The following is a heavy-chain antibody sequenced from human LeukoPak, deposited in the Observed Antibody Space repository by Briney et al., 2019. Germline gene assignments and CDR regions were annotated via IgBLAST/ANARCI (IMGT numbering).Heavy chain of an antibody. D-gene: IGHD6-13*01. V-gene: IGHV3-7*01. CDR1: GFTFSSYG. CDR3: ARDLGGGSSWLRTFDY. CDR2: IKQDGSEK. Sequence: GGSLRLSCAASGFTFSSYGIHWVRQAPGKGLEWVANIKQDGSEKYYVDSVKGRFTIYRDNAKNSLYLQMNSLRAEDTAVYYCARDLGGGSSWLRTFDYWGQGTLVTVSS. J-gene: IGHJ4*02.